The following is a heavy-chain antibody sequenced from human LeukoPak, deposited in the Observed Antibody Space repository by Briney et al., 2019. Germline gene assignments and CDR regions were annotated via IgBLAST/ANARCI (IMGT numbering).Heavy chain of an antibody. V-gene: IGHV1-18*01. Sequence: ASVKVSCKASGYTFTSYGISWVRQAPGQGLEWMGWISAYNGNTNYAQKLQGRVTMTTETSTSTAYMELRSLTSDDTAVYYCACTVGADIPDAYDIWGQGTMVTVSS. J-gene: IGHJ3*02. CDR1: GYTFTSYG. CDR2: ISAYNGNT. D-gene: IGHD1-26*01. CDR3: ACTVGADIPDAYDI.